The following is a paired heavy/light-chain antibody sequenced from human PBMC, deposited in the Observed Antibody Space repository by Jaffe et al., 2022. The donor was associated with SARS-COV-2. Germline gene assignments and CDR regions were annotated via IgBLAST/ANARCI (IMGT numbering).Light chain of an antibody. CDR3: ASWDDSLKGVV. J-gene: IGLJ3*02. V-gene: IGLV1-44*01. CDR1: SSNIGSNT. Sequence: QSVLTQPPSASGTPGQSVTVSCSGSSSNIGSNTVNWYQQLPGTAPKLLIFINNQRPSGVPDRFSGSKSGTSASLAISGLQSEDEADYYCASWDDSLKGVVFGGGTKLTVL. CDR2: INN.
Heavy chain of an antibody. J-gene: IGHJ4*02. D-gene: IGHD3-10*01. CDR2: IGSTGST. CDR1: GFTFSNYG. CDR3: AKLGINYFQTPSFDY. V-gene: IGHV3-23*01. Sequence: EVQLLESGGGLVQPGTSLRLSCAASGFTFSNYGMSWVRQAPGKGLEWVSTIGSTGSTIYADSVKGRFAISRDNSENTLFLRMNSLRVEDTAIYFCAKLGINYFQTPSFDYWGQGALVTVSS.